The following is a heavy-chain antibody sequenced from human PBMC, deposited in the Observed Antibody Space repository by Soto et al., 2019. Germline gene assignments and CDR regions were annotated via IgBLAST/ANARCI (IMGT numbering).Heavy chain of an antibody. CDR2: IYYSGST. D-gene: IGHD3-10*01. Sequence: SETLSLTCTVSGGSISSYYWSWIRQPPGKGLKWIGYIYYSGSTNYNPSLKSRVTISVDTSKNQFSLKLSSVTAADTAVYYCARASSYYYGSGSYNYYYMDVWGKGTTVTVSS. CDR3: ARASSYYYGSGSYNYYYMDV. J-gene: IGHJ6*03. V-gene: IGHV4-59*01. CDR1: GGSISSYY.